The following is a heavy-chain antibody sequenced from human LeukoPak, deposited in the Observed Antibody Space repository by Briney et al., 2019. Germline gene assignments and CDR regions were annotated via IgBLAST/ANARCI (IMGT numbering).Heavy chain of an antibody. CDR2: ISSSSSYI. CDR3: ARDSPTMIASY. CDR1: GFTFSSYS. V-gene: IGHV3-21*01. J-gene: IGHJ4*02. Sequence: PGGSLRLSCAASGFTFSSYSMNWVRQAPEKGVEWVSSISSSSSYIYYADSVKGRFTISRDNAKNSLYLQMNSLRAEDTAVYYCARDSPTMIASYWGQGTLVTVSS. D-gene: IGHD3-22*01.